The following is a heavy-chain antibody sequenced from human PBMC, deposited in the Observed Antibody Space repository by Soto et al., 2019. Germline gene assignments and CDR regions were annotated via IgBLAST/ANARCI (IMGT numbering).Heavy chain of an antibody. Sequence: VQLVQSGAEVKKPGASVKVSCKASGYTFTSYGISWVRQAPGQGLEWMGWISAYNGNTNYAQKLQGRVTMTTDTSTSTAYMELRSLRSDDTAVYYCARDTLRIIWSGYNHFDYWGQGTLVTVSS. V-gene: IGHV1-18*04. CDR1: GYTFTSYG. CDR3: ARDTLRIIWSGYNHFDY. CDR2: ISAYNGNT. D-gene: IGHD3-3*01. J-gene: IGHJ4*02.